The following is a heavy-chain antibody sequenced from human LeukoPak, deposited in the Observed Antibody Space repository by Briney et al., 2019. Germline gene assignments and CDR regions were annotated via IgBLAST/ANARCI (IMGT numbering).Heavy chain of an antibody. J-gene: IGHJ4*02. D-gene: IGHD6-19*01. CDR2: MNPNSGNT. CDR1: GYTFTSYD. Sequence: ASVKVSCKASGYTFTSYDINWVRQATGQGLEWMGWMNPNSGNTGYAQKFQGRVTMTRNTSISTAYMELSSLRSEDTAVYYCARAVAGTGSSDYWGQGTLVTVSS. CDR3: ARAVAGTGSSDY. V-gene: IGHV1-8*01.